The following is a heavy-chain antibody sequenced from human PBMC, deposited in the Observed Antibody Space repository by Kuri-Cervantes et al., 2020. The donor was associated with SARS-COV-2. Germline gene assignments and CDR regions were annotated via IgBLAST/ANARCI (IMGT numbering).Heavy chain of an antibody. CDR1: GFTFSSYA. J-gene: IGHJ4*02. CDR3: VKTPNYDFWSGYYYFDY. D-gene: IGHD3-3*01. Sequence: GESLKISCAASGFTFSSYAMSWVRQAPGKGLEWVSAISGSGGSTYYADFVKGRFTISRDNSKNTLYLQMSSLRAEDTAVYYCVKTPNYDFWSGYYYFDYWGQGTLVTVSS. CDR2: ISGSGGST. V-gene: IGHV3-23*01.